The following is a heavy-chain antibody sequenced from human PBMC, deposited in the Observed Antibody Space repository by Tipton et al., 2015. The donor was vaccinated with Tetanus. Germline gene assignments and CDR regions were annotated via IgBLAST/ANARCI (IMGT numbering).Heavy chain of an antibody. J-gene: IGHJ4*02. CDR2: IYHRGNT. CDR3: AALSAVFRSSEWVPSSFDY. Sequence: TLSLTCTVSGVSMSNGGYYWSWIRQHSGKGLEWIGYIYHRGNTYYNPSLKSRLTISVDTSNNQFSLNLRSVTAADTAVYYCAALSAVFRSSEWVPSSFDYWGQGTLVPVAP. D-gene: IGHD2/OR15-2a*01. V-gene: IGHV4-31*03. CDR1: GVSMSNGGYY.